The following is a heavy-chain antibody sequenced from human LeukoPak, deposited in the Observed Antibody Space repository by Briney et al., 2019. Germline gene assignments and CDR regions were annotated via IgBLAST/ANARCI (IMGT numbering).Heavy chain of an antibody. V-gene: IGHV4-4*02. D-gene: IGHD3-22*01. CDR1: GGSISSTNW. J-gene: IGHJ4*02. CDR3: ARVPGSSGYYFDY. Sequence: KPSETLSLTCGVSGGSISSTNWWSWVRQPPGKGLEWIGEINHSGSTNYNPSLKSRVTISVDTSKNQFSLKLSSVTAADTAVYYCARVPGSSGYYFDYWGQGTLVTVSS. CDR2: INHSGST.